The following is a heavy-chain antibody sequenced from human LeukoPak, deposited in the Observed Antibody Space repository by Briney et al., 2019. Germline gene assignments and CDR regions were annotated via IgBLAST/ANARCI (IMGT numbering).Heavy chain of an antibody. CDR3: VRDPDALDY. CDR1: GFSFSSYS. Sequence: PGGSLRLSCEPSGFSFSSYSMNWVRQAPGKGLEWVSYIRSSGAMIYYADSVKGRFTISRDNAKKSVYLQMNSLRDEDTAVYYCVRDPDALDYWGQGTQVTVSS. J-gene: IGHJ4*02. V-gene: IGHV3-48*02. CDR2: IRSSGAMI.